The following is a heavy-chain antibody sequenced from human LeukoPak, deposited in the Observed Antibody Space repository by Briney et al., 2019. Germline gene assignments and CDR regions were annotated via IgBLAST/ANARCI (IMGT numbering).Heavy chain of an antibody. Sequence: ASVKVSCKASGGTFSSYAISWVRQAPGQGLEWMGGIIPIFGTANYAQKFQGRVTITADESTSTAYMELSSLRSEDTAVYYCARGIPPMVRGVRAFDYWGQGTLVTVSS. J-gene: IGHJ4*02. V-gene: IGHV1-69*13. CDR2: IIPIFGTA. D-gene: IGHD3-10*01. CDR3: ARGIPPMVRGVRAFDY. CDR1: GGTFSSYA.